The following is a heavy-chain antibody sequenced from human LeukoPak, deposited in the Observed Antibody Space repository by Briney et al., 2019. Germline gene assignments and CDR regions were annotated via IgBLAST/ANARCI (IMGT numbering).Heavy chain of an antibody. Sequence: ASVKVSCKASGYTFTGYYMHWVRQAPGQGLEWMGWINPNSGGTNYAQKFQGRVTMTRDTSISTAYMELSRLRSDDTAVYYCASAYEIAEDSIAAAGDYWGQGTLVTVSS. CDR1: GYTFTGYY. V-gene: IGHV1-2*02. D-gene: IGHD6-13*01. CDR2: INPNSGGT. CDR3: ASAYEIAEDSIAAAGDY. J-gene: IGHJ4*02.